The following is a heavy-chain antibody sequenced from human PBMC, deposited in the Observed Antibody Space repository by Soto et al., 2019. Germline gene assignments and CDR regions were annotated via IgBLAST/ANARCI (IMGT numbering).Heavy chain of an antibody. D-gene: IGHD1-7*01. CDR3: ARAGSTGSVDH. CDR2: IRKNGNSYTA. J-gene: IGHJ5*02. V-gene: IGHV3-72*01. CDR1: GFTFSDHY. Sequence: GGSLRLSCAASGFTFSDHYIDWVRQAPGKGLEWVGRIRKNGNSYTAEYAASVKGRFTISRDDSKNSLYLQMSSLKVEDTAVYYCARAGSTGSVDHWGQGTLVTVSS.